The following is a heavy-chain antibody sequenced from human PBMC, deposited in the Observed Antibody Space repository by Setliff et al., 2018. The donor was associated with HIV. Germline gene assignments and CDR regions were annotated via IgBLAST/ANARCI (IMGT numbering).Heavy chain of an antibody. Sequence: LRLSCAASGFTFSDYWMSWVRQAPGKGLEWVANIKQDGTDKYYVDSVRGRFTISRDNAKDTLYLQMNSLRAEDTAVYYCAKIQNPPGYYYDSSGYYPHPGSPDYWGQGTLVTVSS. V-gene: IGHV3-7*01. CDR3: AKIQNPPGYYYDSSGYYPHPGSPDY. J-gene: IGHJ4*02. CDR2: IKQDGTDK. D-gene: IGHD3-22*01. CDR1: GFTFSDYW.